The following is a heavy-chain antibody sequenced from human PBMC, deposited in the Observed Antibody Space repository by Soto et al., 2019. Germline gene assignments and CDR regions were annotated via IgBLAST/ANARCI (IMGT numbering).Heavy chain of an antibody. CDR3: VRGDPYYGMDV. CDR1: GFASSNFF. V-gene: IGHV3-30*03. Sequence: QVQLVESGGGVVQPGRSLRLSCEASGFASSNFFMHLVRQAPGKGLEWVADISYDGSNKHYVDSVKGRFTISRDNSKKILYLEMNSLRTEDTAVYSCVRGDPYYGMDVWGPGATVTVSS. J-gene: IGHJ6*02. CDR2: ISYDGSNK.